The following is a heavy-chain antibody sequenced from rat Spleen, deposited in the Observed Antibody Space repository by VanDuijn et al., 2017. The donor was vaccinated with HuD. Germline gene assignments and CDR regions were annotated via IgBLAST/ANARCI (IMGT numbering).Heavy chain of an antibody. Sequence: EVQLVESGGGLVQPGRSLKLSCVASGFTFNNYWMTWIRQAPGKGLEWVASISTGGGNTYYRDSVKGRFTISRDNAKNTQYLQMDSLRSEDTATYYCARHGNIGTTGWFAYWGQGTLVTVSS. CDR3: ARHGNIGTTGWFAY. CDR2: ISTGGGNT. J-gene: IGHJ3*01. V-gene: IGHV5-31*01. CDR1: GFTFNNYW. D-gene: IGHD1-5*01.